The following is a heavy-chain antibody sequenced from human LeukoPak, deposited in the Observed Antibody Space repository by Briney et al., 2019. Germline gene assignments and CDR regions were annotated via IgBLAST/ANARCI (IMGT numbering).Heavy chain of an antibody. CDR3: AKDIVVAAAGIFDY. D-gene: IGHD2-2*01. Sequence: GGSLRLSCAASGFTFSSYGIHWVRQAPGKGLEWVAVIWYDGSNKYYADSVKGRFTISRDNSKNTLYLQMNSLRAEDTAVYYCAKDIVVAAAGIFDYWGQGTLVTVSS. J-gene: IGHJ4*02. CDR1: GFTFSSYG. V-gene: IGHV3-33*06. CDR2: IWYDGSNK.